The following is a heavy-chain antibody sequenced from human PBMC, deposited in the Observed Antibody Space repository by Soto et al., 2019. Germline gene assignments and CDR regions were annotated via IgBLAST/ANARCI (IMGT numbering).Heavy chain of an antibody. J-gene: IGHJ6*02. D-gene: IGHD5-12*01. CDR1: GFTFSSYA. CDR2: ISYDGSNN. V-gene: IGHV3-30-3*01. Sequence: QVQLVESGGGVVQPGRSLRLSCAASGFTFSSYAMHWVRQAPGKGLEWVAVISYDGSNNYYADSVKGRFTISRDNSKNTLYLQMNSLRAEDTAVYYCARDDIGRWLHYYGMDVWGQGTTVTVSS. CDR3: ARDDIGRWLHYYGMDV.